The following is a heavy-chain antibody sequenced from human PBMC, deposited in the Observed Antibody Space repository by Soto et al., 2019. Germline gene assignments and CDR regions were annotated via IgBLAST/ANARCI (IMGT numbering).Heavy chain of an antibody. V-gene: IGHV1-58*02. Sequence: GASVKVSCKASGFTFTSSAMQWVRQARGQRLEWIGWIVVGSGNTNYAQKFQERVTITRDMSTSTAYMELSSLRSEDTAVYYCAADRDYDYIWGSYRFDYWGQGTLVTVSS. J-gene: IGHJ4*02. CDR3: AADRDYDYIWGSYRFDY. D-gene: IGHD3-16*02. CDR1: GFTFTSSA. CDR2: IVVGSGNT.